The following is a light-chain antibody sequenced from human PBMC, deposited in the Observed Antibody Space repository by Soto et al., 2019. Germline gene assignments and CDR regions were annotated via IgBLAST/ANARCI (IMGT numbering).Light chain of an antibody. V-gene: IGKV1-33*01. J-gene: IGKJ2*01. CDR3: QQRDNLPYT. Sequence: DVLMTQSPSSLSASVGDRVTITCQASQDINNYLNWYQQKPGKAPKLLIYDASNLETGVPSRFSGSGSGTEFTFTISSLQPEDIATYFCQQRDNLPYTFVQGTKLEMK. CDR2: DAS. CDR1: QDINNY.